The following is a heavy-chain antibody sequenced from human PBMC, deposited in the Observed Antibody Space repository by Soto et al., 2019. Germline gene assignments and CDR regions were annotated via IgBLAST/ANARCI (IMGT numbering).Heavy chain of an antibody. CDR3: ARDEGIRVFDS. Sequence: QVQLVQSGDEVKKSGASVKVSCKASGYTFSNYGISWVRQAPGQGLEWMGWISGYNGLTAYAQNVQGRVTMTIDTPTTTVFMEMTGLRANDTAVYYWARDEGIRVFDSWGQGTLVTVSS. J-gene: IGHJ4*02. CDR1: GYTFSNYG. CDR2: ISGYNGLT. V-gene: IGHV1-18*04. D-gene: IGHD3-10*01.